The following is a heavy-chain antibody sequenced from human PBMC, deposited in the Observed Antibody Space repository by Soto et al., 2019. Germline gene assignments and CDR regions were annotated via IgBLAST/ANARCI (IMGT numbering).Heavy chain of an antibody. Sequence: GGSLRLSCAASGFTFSSYSMNWVRQAPGKGLEWVSSISSSSSYIYYADSVKGRFTISRDNAKNSLYLQMNSLRAEETAVYYCARDLKYSSKYYYMDVWGKGTTVTVSS. V-gene: IGHV3-21*01. J-gene: IGHJ6*03. CDR3: ARDLKYSSKYYYMDV. CDR2: ISSSSSYI. D-gene: IGHD6-13*01. CDR1: GFTFSSYS.